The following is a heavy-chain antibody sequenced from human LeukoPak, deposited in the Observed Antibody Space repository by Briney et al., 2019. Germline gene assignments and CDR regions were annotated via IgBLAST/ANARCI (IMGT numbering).Heavy chain of an antibody. CDR3: ARHHYPDYYDSSGYYYY. J-gene: IGHJ4*02. Sequence: PGGSLRLSCAASGFTFSSYEMNWVRQAPGKGLEWVSYISSSGSTIYYADSVKGRFTISRDNAKNPLYLQMNSLRAEDTAVYYCARHHYPDYYDSSGYYYYWGQGTLVTVSS. D-gene: IGHD3-22*01. CDR2: ISSSGSTI. CDR1: GFTFSSYE. V-gene: IGHV3-48*03.